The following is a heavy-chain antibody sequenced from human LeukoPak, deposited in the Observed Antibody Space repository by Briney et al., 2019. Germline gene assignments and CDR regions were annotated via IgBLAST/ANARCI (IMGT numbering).Heavy chain of an antibody. V-gene: IGHV4-61*08. CDR3: ARTPRDRYAFDI. Sequence: SETLSLTCTVSGGSISSGDYYWSWIRQPPGKGLEWIGYIYYSGSTNYNPSLKSRVTISVDTSKNQFSLKLSSVTAADAAVYYCARTPRDRYAFDIWGQGTMVTVSS. D-gene: IGHD2-15*01. J-gene: IGHJ3*02. CDR2: IYYSGST. CDR1: GGSISSGDYY.